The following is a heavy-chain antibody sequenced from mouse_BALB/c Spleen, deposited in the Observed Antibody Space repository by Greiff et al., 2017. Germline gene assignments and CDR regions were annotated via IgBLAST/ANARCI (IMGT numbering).Heavy chain of an antibody. V-gene: IGHV5-6*01. CDR2: ISSGGSYT. CDR3: ARQHNYYGSRPPFDY. Sequence: EVQVVESGGDLVKPGGSLKLSCAASGFTFSSYGMSWVRQTPDKRLEWVATISSGGSYTYYPDSVKGRFTISRDNAKNTLYLQMSSLKSEDTAMYYCARQHNYYGSRPPFDYWGQGTTLTVSS. CDR1: GFTFSSYG. J-gene: IGHJ2*01. D-gene: IGHD1-1*01.